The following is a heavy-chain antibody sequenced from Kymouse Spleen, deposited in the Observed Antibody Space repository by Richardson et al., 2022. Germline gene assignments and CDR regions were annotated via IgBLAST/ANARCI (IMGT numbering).Heavy chain of an antibody. D-gene: IGHD3-3*01. CDR1: GFTFSSYG. J-gene: IGHJ4*02. CDR2: IWYDGSNK. Sequence: QVQLVESGGGVVQPGRSLRLSCAASGFTFSSYGMHWVRQAPGKGLEWVAVIWYDGSNKYYADSVKGRFTISRDNSKNTLYLQMNSLRAEDTAVYYCARDQGSDITLRFLEWLFDYWGQGTLVTVSS. CDR3: ARDQGSDITLRFLEWLFDY. V-gene: IGHV3-33*01.